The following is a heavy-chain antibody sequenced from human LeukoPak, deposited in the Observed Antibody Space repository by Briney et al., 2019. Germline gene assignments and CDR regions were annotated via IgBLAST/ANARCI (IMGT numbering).Heavy chain of an antibody. V-gene: IGHV1-18*01. D-gene: IGHD3-22*01. CDR1: GYTFTSYG. J-gene: IGHJ4*02. CDR2: ISAYNGNT. CDR3: ARDQAMTYYYDSSGY. Sequence: ASVKVSCKASGYTFTSYGISWVRQAPGQGLEWMGWISAYNGNTNYAQKLQGRVTMTTDTSTSTAYMELRSLRSDDTAVCYCARDQAMTYYYDSSGYWGQGTLVTVSS.